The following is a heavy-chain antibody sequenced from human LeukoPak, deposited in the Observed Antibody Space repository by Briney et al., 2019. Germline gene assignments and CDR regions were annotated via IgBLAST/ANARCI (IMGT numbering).Heavy chain of an antibody. V-gene: IGHV3-21*01. D-gene: IGHD2-15*01. J-gene: IGHJ5*02. CDR3: ARDGRGDYCSGGSCLMFDP. CDR1: GFTFSKYS. Sequence: PGGFLRLSCAASGFTFSKYSMNWVRQAPGKGLEWVSSISGSSSYIYYGDSLKGRFTISRDNAKNSLYLQMNSLRADDTAVYYCARDGRGDYCSGGSCLMFDPWGQGTLVTVSS. CDR2: ISGSSSYI.